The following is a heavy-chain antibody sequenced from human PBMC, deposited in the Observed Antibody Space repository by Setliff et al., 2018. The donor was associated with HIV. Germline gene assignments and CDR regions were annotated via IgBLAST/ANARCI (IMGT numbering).Heavy chain of an antibody. V-gene: IGHV3-48*03. J-gene: IGHJ4*02. CDR2: ISSSGGTI. Sequence: PGGSLRLSCAASGFTFSRYEMNWVRQAPGKGLEWVSYISSSGGTIYYADSVKGRFTISRDNAKNSLYLKMNSLRAEDTAVYYCARDSSSWYEFYFDCWGQGTLVTVSS. CDR3: ARDSSSWYEFYFDC. D-gene: IGHD6-13*01. CDR1: GFTFSRYE.